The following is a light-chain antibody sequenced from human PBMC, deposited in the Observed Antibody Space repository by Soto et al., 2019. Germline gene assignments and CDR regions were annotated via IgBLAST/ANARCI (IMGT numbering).Light chain of an antibody. V-gene: IGKV3-15*01. CDR2: DAS. Sequence: EIVMTQSPATLSVSPGERATLSCRASQSVSSNLAWYQQKPGQAPRLLIYDASTRATGIPARFSGSGSGTEFTLTISSLQSEDFAVYYYQQYNNWPVTFGPATKVDIK. CDR3: QQYNNWPVT. CDR1: QSVSSN. J-gene: IGKJ3*01.